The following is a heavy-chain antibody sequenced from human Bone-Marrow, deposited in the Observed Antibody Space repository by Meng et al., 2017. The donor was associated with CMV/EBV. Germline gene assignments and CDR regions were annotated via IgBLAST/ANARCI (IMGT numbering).Heavy chain of an antibody. CDR2: ISSSNTYI. CDR1: GFTFSSYS. V-gene: IGHV3-21*01. CDR3: ARWSRTGAYYFDY. J-gene: IGHJ4*02. D-gene: IGHD7-27*01. Sequence: GESLKISCAASGFTFSSYSMNWVRQAPGKGLEWVSSISSSNTYIYYADSVKGRFTISRDNAKNSLYMQMQSLRAEDTAVYYCARWSRTGAYYFDYWGPGTLVTVSS.